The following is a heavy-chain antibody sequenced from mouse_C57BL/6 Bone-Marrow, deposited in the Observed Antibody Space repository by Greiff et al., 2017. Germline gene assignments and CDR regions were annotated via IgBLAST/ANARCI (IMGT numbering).Heavy chain of an antibody. CDR2: ISNLAYSI. V-gene: IGHV5-15*04. J-gene: IGHJ4*01. CDR3: ARRFTPYYAMDY. Sequence: EVKLVESGGGLVQPGGSLKLSCAASGFTFSDYGMAWVRQAPRKGPEWVAFISNLAYSIYYADNVTGRFTISRENAKNTLYLEMSSLRSEDTAMYYCARRFTPYYAMDYWVQGTSVPVSS. CDR1: GFTFSDYG.